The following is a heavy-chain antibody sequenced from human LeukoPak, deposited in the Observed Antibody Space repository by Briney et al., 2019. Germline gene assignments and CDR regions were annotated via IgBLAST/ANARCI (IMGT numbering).Heavy chain of an antibody. CDR2: IYYSGST. Sequence: SETLSLACTVSGDSISSTTDSWGWIRQPPGKGLEWIGYIYYSGSTNYNPSLKSRVTISVDTSKNQFSLKLSSVTAADTAVYYCARVGVVPAATVAFDIWGQGTMVTVSS. J-gene: IGHJ3*02. CDR1: GDSISSTTDS. V-gene: IGHV4-61*05. D-gene: IGHD2-2*01. CDR3: ARVGVVPAATVAFDI.